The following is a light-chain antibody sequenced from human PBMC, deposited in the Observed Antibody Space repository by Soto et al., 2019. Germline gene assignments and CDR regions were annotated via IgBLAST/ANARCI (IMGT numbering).Light chain of an antibody. J-gene: IGLJ2*01. CDR1: SSDIGGYNY. V-gene: IGLV2-14*01. CDR2: EVS. CDR3: SSYTSSTPYVV. Sequence: QSALTQPASVSGSPGQSITISCTGTSSDIGGYNYVSWYQQHPGKAPKLMIYEVSNQPSGVSNRFSGSKSGNTASLTISGLQAEDEADYYCSSYTSSTPYVVFGGGTQLTVL.